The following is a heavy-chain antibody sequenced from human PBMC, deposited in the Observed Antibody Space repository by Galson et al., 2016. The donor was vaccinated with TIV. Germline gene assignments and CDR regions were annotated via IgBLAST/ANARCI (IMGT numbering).Heavy chain of an antibody. J-gene: IGHJ6*04. D-gene: IGHD2-2*01. V-gene: IGHV1-69*05. Sequence: SVKVSCKASGGTFSAYAINWVRQAPGQGLEWMGGISGIFGTPNYAQKFQGRVTITTDESTTTSYMELSSLRSEDTAVYFCAKSPGYQPREMDVWGKGTTVTVSS. CDR3: AKSPGYQPREMDV. CDR2: ISGIFGTP. CDR1: GGTFSAYA.